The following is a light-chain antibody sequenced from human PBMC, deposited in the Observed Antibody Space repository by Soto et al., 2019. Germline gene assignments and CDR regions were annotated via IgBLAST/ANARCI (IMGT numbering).Light chain of an antibody. V-gene: IGKV3-20*01. Sequence: EIVLPQSPATLSLSPGERATLSCRASQSVSSSLVWYQQKPGQAPRLLIYGASTRATGIPDRFSGSGSGTDFTLTISRLEPEDSAVYYCQQYGSSPTWTFGQGTKVDIK. J-gene: IGKJ1*01. CDR2: GAS. CDR1: QSVSSS. CDR3: QQYGSSPTWT.